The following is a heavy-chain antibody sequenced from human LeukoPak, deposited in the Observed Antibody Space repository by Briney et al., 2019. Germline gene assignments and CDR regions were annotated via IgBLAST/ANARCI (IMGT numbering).Heavy chain of an antibody. Sequence: SETLSLTCTVSGGSISSYYWSRIRQPPGKGLEWIGYIYYSGSTNYNPSLKSRVTISVDTSKNQFSLKLSSVTAADTAVYYCARDQDWFDPWGQGTLVTVSS. CDR1: GGSISSYY. J-gene: IGHJ5*02. CDR3: ARDQDWFDP. CDR2: IYYSGST. V-gene: IGHV4-59*01.